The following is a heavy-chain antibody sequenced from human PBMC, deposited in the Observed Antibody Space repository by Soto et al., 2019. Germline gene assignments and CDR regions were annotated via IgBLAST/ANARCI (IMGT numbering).Heavy chain of an antibody. J-gene: IGHJ4*01. CDR1: GGSISSGCYY. CDR2: ISYSGST. Sequence: SETLSLTCTVSGGSISSGCYYWSWIRQHQGTGLEWIGHISYSGSTYYNTSLKSRVTISVDTSRNQFSLIVTSVSSADTAVYYCASGVYHWGQGTLVTVSS. V-gene: IGHV4-31*03. CDR3: ASGVYH. D-gene: IGHD2-8*01.